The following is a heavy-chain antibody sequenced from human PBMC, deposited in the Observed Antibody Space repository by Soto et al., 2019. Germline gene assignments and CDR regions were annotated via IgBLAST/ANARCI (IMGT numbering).Heavy chain of an antibody. V-gene: IGHV3-23*01. CDR1: GFTFSTYA. CDR2: LYGNGGGI. J-gene: IGHJ4*02. CDR3: AKDRQRDGLWPFDH. D-gene: IGHD2-8*01. Sequence: EVQLLESGGDLVQPGGSLRLSCAASGFTFSTYAMSWVRQAPGKGLEWVSGLYGNGGGITYADTVKGRFTISRDNSNNMLYLQMHSLRAEDTAVYYCAKDRQRDGLWPFDHWGQRTLVTVSS.